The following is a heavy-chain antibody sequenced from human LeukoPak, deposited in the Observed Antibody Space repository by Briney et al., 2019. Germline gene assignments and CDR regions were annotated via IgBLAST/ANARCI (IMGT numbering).Heavy chain of an antibody. D-gene: IGHD4-17*01. J-gene: IGHJ4*02. CDR3: ARHGFDGDLVFDY. CDR2: IYYSGST. Sequence: SETLSPTCTVSGGSISSYYWSWIRQPPGKGLEWIGYIYYSGSTNYNPPLKSRVTISVDTSKNQFSLKLSSVTAADTAVYYCARHGFDGDLVFDYWGQGTLVTVSS. CDR1: GGSISSYY. V-gene: IGHV4-59*08.